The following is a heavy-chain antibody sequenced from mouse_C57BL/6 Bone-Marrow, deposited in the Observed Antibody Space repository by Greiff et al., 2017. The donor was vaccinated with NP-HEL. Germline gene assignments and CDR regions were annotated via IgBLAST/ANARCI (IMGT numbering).Heavy chain of an antibody. J-gene: IGHJ4*01. Sequence: EVKLQESGTVLARPGASVKMSCKTSGYTFSSYWMHWVKQRPGQGLEWIGAINTGTSDISYNQTVKGRVKLTAVTAASTAYLELSSLTNEDSAVYYCARQRGYEYAMDYWGQGTSVTVSS. CDR3: ARQRGYEYAMDY. V-gene: IGHV1-5*01. D-gene: IGHD2-2*01. CDR1: GYTFSSYW. CDR2: INTGTSDI.